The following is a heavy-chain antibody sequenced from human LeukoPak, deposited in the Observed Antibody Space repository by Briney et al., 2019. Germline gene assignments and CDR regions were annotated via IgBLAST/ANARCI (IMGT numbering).Heavy chain of an antibody. Sequence: SGTLSLTCTVSGGSISSSSYYWSWIRQPPGKGLEWIGEINHSGSTNYNPSLKSRVTISVDTSKNQFSLKLSSVTAADTAVYYCARDSPGVTIFGVVIIRQLGFDPWGQGTLVTVSS. J-gene: IGHJ5*02. CDR1: GGSISSSSYY. V-gene: IGHV4-39*07. D-gene: IGHD3-3*01. CDR2: INHSGST. CDR3: ARDSPGVTIFGVVIIRQLGFDP.